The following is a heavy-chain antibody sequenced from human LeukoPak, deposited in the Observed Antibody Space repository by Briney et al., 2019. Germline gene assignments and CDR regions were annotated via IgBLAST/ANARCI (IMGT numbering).Heavy chain of an antibody. D-gene: IGHD5-12*01. Sequence: GGSLRLSCAASGFSFSVNWMSWVRQAPGKGPEWVASIKKDESEKYYVDSVSGRFTISRDNAKNSLYLQMDSLTAEDTAVYYCARDSPGYGAYVSWGQGTLASVSS. CDR1: GFSFSVNW. J-gene: IGHJ1*01. V-gene: IGHV3-7*01. CDR2: IKKDESEK. CDR3: ARDSPGYGAYVS.